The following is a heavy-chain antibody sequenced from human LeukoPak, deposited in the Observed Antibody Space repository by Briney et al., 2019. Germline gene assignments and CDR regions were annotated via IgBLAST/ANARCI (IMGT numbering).Heavy chain of an antibody. Sequence: SETLSLTCTVSGDSISSYYWSWVRQPAGKGLEWIGRIHPSGSTNYNPSLKSRVTLSVDTSKNQFSLKLSSVTAADTAVYYCAREEMGGTARSGALYWGQGTLVTVSS. V-gene: IGHV4-4*07. CDR1: GDSISSYY. CDR3: AREEMGGTARSGALY. CDR2: IHPSGST. J-gene: IGHJ4*02. D-gene: IGHD3-10*01.